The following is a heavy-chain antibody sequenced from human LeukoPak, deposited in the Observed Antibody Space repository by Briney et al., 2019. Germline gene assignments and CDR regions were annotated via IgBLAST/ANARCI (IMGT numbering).Heavy chain of an antibody. V-gene: IGHV4-34*01. CDR1: GGSFSGYY. CDR2: INHSGST. Sequence: PSETLSLTCAVYGGSFSGYYWSWIRQPPGKGLEWIGEINHSGSTNYNPSLKSRVTISVDTSKNQFSVKLSSVTAADTAVYYCARAPRSHYMDVWGKGTTVTVSS. J-gene: IGHJ6*03. CDR3: ARAPRSHYMDV.